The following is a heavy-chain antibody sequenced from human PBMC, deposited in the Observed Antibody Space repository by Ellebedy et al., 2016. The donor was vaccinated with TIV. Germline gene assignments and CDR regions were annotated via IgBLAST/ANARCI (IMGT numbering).Heavy chain of an antibody. CDR2: ISTSSRT. CDR3: AGFPQTTQNCSGTNCADY. D-gene: IGHD2-2*01. CDR1: GFTFDSYG. J-gene: IGHJ4*02. Sequence: GESLKISCAASGFTFDSYGMSWVRQAPGKGLEWVSGISTSSRTYYADSVKGRFIISRDNSQNTMSLHMNSLRAEDTAVYDCAGFPQTTQNCSGTNCADYWGQGTLVIVSS. V-gene: IGHV3-23*05.